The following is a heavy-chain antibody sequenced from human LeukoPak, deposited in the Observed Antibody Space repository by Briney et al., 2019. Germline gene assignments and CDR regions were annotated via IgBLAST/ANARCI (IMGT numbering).Heavy chain of an antibody. V-gene: IGHV3-74*01. Sequence: GGSLRLSCAASGFSFSSYWMHWVRQAPGKGLVWVSRINSDGSSTIYADSVKSRFTISRDNAKNTLYLQMNSLRAEDTALYYCTRGYVGIDYWGQGTLVTVSS. J-gene: IGHJ4*02. CDR3: TRGYVGIDY. D-gene: IGHD5-12*01. CDR1: GFSFSSYW. CDR2: INSDGSST.